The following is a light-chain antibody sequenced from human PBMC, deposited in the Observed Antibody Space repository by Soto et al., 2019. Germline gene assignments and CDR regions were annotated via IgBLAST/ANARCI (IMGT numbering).Light chain of an antibody. CDR1: QSISSW. CDR2: DAS. Sequence: DIQMTQSPSTLSASVGDRVTITCRASQSISSWLAWYQQKPGKAPKLLIYDASSLESGVPSRFSGSGSGTEFTLPISSLQPDDFATYYCQQYNSYPGTFGQGTKLEIK. V-gene: IGKV1-5*01. CDR3: QQYNSYPGT. J-gene: IGKJ2*01.